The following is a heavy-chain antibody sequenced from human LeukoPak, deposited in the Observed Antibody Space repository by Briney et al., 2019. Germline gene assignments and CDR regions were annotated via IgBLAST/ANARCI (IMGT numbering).Heavy chain of an antibody. CDR3: AIGSSRARLNDAFDI. J-gene: IGHJ3*02. CDR1: AYTFTDYY. CDR2: VEPEDGDT. Sequence: GASVKVSCKASAYTFTDYYIHWIQQAPGKGLGWMGRVEPEDGDTFYAEKFQGRVTMTADTSTDTAYMEVSSLRSEDTALYYCAIGSSRARLNDAFDIWGQGTMVTVSS. V-gene: IGHV1-69-2*01.